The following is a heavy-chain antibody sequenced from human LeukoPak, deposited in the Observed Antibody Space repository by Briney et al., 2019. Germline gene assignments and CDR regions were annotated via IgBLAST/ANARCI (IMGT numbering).Heavy chain of an antibody. D-gene: IGHD6-13*01. V-gene: IGHV4-38-2*02. CDR2: IYHSGST. Sequence: SETLSLTCTVSGYSISSGYYWGWIRQPPGKGLEWIGSIYHSGSTYYNPSLKSRVTISVDTSKNQFSLKLSSVTAADTAVYYCARDIGYSSSAGYWGQGTLVTVSS. J-gene: IGHJ4*02. CDR1: GYSISSGYY. CDR3: ARDIGYSSSAGY.